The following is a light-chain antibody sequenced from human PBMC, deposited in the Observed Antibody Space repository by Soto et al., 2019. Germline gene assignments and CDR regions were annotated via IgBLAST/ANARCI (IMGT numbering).Light chain of an antibody. Sequence: EIVIRQSPAPLSVYLGERATLSCRASQSVSSSYLAWYQQKPCQAPRLPISGASNGSASGVRDRFSGGGSGSDFILTISRLEPESFAVDFCQQYGSSTHTFGQGTKVDI. V-gene: IGKV3-20*01. J-gene: IGKJ1*01. CDR2: GAS. CDR1: QSVSSSY. CDR3: QQYGSSTHT.